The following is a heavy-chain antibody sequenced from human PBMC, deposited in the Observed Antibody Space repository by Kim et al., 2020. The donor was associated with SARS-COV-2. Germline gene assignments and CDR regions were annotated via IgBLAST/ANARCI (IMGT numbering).Heavy chain of an antibody. D-gene: IGHD2-15*01. Sequence: SETLSLTCAVYGGSFSGYYWSWIRQPPGKGLEWIGEINHSGSTNYNPSLKSRVTISVDTSKNQFSLKLSSVTAADTAVYYCARRNLGYCSGGSCYSGWFRPLGFDYWGQGTLVTVSS. J-gene: IGHJ4*02. V-gene: IGHV4-34*01. CDR2: INHSGST. CDR1: GGSFSGYY. CDR3: ARRNLGYCSGGSCYSGWFRPLGFDY.